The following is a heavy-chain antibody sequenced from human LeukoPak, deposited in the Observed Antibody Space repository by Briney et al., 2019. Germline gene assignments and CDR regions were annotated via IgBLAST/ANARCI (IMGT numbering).Heavy chain of an antibody. J-gene: IGHJ5*02. D-gene: IGHD2/OR15-2a*01. V-gene: IGHV4-59*01. CDR2: IYFSGST. Sequence: PSETLSLTCTVSGGSISSYYWNWIRQPPGKGLEWIGYIYFSGSTNYNPSLKSRVTISVDTSKNQFSLKLSSVTAADTAMYYCARGLSRPWFDPWGQGTLVTVSS. CDR1: GGSISSYY. CDR3: ARGLSRPWFDP.